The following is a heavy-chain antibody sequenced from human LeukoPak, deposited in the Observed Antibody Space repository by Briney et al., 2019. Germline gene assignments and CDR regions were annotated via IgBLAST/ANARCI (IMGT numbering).Heavy chain of an antibody. CDR3: ARQMNTVTADY. Sequence: SETLSLTCTVSGGSISSSSYFWGWIRQPPGKGLEWIGSIFYSGSTYYNPSLHSRVTISIDTSKNQFSLRLSSVTAADTAVYYCARQMNTVTADYWGQGTLVTVSS. V-gene: IGHV4-39*01. J-gene: IGHJ4*02. D-gene: IGHD4-17*01. CDR2: IFYSGST. CDR1: GGSISSSSYF.